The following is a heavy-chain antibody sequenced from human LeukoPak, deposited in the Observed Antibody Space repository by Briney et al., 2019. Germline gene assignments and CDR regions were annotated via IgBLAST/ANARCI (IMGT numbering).Heavy chain of an antibody. Sequence: ASVKVSCKASGYTFTSYDINWVRQATGQGLEWMGWMNPNSGNTGYVQKFQGRVIMTRDTSISTAYMELSSLTSEDTAVYFCARDRVGVGGNGWENWGQGTLVTVSS. D-gene: IGHD6-19*01. J-gene: IGHJ4*02. CDR3: ARDRVGVGGNGWEN. V-gene: IGHV1-8*01. CDR2: MNPNSGNT. CDR1: GYTFTSYD.